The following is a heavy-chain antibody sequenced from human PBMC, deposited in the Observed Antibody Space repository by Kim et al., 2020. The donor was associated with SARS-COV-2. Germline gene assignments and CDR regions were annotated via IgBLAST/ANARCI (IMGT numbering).Heavy chain of an antibody. CDR2: LYSDGNI. D-gene: IGHD3-10*01. V-gene: IGHV3-53*01. Sequence: GGSLRLSCAVSEFTVSSKYVSWVRQAPGKGLEWVSVLYSDGNIHYADSVKGRFTISRDISKNTLYLQMSSLRPEDTAVYYCASAQHYHGSGMYQYYFGL. CDR3: ASAQHYHGSGMYQYYFGL. J-gene: IGHJ6*01. CDR1: EFTVSSKY.